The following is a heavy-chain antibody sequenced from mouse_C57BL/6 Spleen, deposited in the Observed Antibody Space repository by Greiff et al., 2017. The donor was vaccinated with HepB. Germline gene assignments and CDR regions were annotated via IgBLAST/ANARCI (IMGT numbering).Heavy chain of an antibody. CDR2: IDPENGDT. CDR3: TTGLRALFAY. J-gene: IGHJ3*01. CDR1: GFNIKDDY. Sequence: VQLKQSGAELVRPGASVKLSCTASGFNIKDDYMHWVKQRPEQGLEWIGWIDPENGDTEYASKFQGKATITADTSSNTAYLQLSSLTSEDTAVYYCTTGLRALFAYWGQGTLVTVSA. D-gene: IGHD2-4*01. V-gene: IGHV14-4*01.